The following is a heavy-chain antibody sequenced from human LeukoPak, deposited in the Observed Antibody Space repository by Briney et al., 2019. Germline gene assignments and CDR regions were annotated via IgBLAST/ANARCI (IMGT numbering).Heavy chain of an antibody. D-gene: IGHD6-19*01. Sequence: ASVKVSCKASGYTFTGYYMHWVRQAPGQGLEWMGWINPNSGGTNYAQKFQGRVTMTRDTSISTAYMELSRLRSDDTAVFYCAASSGWKSNIDYWGQGTLVTVSS. V-gene: IGHV1-2*02. CDR2: INPNSGGT. J-gene: IGHJ4*02. CDR3: AASSGWKSNIDY. CDR1: GYTFTGYY.